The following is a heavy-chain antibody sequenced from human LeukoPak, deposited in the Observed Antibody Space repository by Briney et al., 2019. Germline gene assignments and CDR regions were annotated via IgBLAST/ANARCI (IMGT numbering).Heavy chain of an antibody. CDR2: IYYSGST. CDR1: GGSINSGGYY. V-gene: IGHV4-31*03. Sequence: PSQTLSLTCTVSGGSINSGGYYWSWIRQHPGKGLEWIGYIYYSGSTYYNPSLKSRVTISVDTSKNQFSLKLSSVTAADTAVYYCARDRPMTYYYYGMDVWGQGTTVTVSS. D-gene: IGHD3-22*01. J-gene: IGHJ6*02. CDR3: ARDRPMTYYYYGMDV.